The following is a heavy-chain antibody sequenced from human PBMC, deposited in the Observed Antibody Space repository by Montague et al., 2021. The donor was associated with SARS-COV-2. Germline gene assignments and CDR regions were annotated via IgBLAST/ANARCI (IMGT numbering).Heavy chain of an antibody. J-gene: IGHJ5*02. D-gene: IGHD3/OR15-3a*01. CDR3: ARRLTGLDPAFDP. Sequence: NGSTMYNPSLKSRVTMSVDTSKHQFSLHLNLVTAADTAVHYCARRLTGLDPAFDPWGQGTLVIVSS. V-gene: IGHV4-39*01. CDR2: NGST.